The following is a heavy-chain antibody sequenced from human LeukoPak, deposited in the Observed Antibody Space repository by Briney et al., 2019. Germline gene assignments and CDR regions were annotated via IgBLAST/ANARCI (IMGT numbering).Heavy chain of an antibody. CDR3: AKDLLASSWYGYFDY. CDR1: GFTFSSYG. J-gene: IGHJ4*02. V-gene: IGHV3-30*02. Sequence: GGSLRLSCAASGFTFSSYGMHWVRQAPGKGLEWVAFIRYDGSNKYYADSVKGRFTIPRDNSKNTLYLQMNSLRAEDTAVYYCAKDLLASSWYGYFDYWGQGTLVTVSS. CDR2: IRYDGSNK. D-gene: IGHD6-13*01.